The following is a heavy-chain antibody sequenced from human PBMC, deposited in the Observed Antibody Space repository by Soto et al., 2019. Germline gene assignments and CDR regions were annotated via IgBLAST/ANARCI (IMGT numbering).Heavy chain of an antibody. CDR3: ARRLNTSGYYAKDYYLDY. D-gene: IGHD3-22*01. J-gene: IGHJ4*02. Sequence: VKVSCKASGYTFTSYSMHWVRQAPGQGLEWMGLITPSSGSTSYAHNFQGRVTMTRDTSTSTVYMELSSLRSEDTAVYYCARRLNTSGYYAKDYYLDYWGQGTLVTVSS. V-gene: IGHV1-46*01. CDR2: ITPSSGST. CDR1: GYTFTSYS.